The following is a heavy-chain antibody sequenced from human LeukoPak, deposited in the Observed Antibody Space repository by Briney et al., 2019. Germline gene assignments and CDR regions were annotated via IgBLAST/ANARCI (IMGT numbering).Heavy chain of an antibody. CDR2: IYYSGST. CDR3: ARAINYWFDP. V-gene: IGHV4-59*01. D-gene: IGHD5-12*01. J-gene: IGHJ5*02. CDR1: GGSISSYY. Sequence: SETLSLTCTVSGGSISSYYWSWIRQPPGKGLEWIGYIYYSGSTNYNPSLKSRATISVDTSKNQFSLKLSSVTAADTAVYYCARAINYWFDPWGQGTLVTVSS.